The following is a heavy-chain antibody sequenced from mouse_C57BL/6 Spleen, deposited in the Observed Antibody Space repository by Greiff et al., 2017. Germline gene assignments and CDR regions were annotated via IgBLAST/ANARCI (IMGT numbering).Heavy chain of an antibody. CDR3: ARSEYYYGSSSYYYAMDD. D-gene: IGHD1-1*01. V-gene: IGHV1-82*01. CDR2: IYPGDGDT. Sequence: VQLQQSGPELVKPGASVKISCKASGYAFSSSWLNWVKQRPGQGLEWIGRIYPGDGDTNYNGKFKGNATLTAAKSSSTAYMQLSSLTSEDSAVYFCARSEYYYGSSSYYYAMDDWGQGTSVTVSS. CDR1: GYAFSSSW. J-gene: IGHJ4*01.